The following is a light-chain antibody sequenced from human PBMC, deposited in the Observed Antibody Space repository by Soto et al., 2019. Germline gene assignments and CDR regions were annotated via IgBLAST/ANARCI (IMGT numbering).Light chain of an antibody. V-gene: IGKV3-15*01. Sequence: EIVLTQSPATLSVSPGNRATLSCRASQSVNSDLAWYQQKPGQAPRLLIYGASTRATGTPTRFSGSGSGTECTLTISSLQSEDFAVYFCQQYNNWPPYTFGQGTKLEIK. CDR3: QQYNNWPPYT. CDR1: QSVNSD. CDR2: GAS. J-gene: IGKJ2*01.